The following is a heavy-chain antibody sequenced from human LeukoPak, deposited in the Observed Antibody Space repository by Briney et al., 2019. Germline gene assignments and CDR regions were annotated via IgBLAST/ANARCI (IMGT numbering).Heavy chain of an antibody. CDR3: ARGHPDWFDP. CDR2: INPNSGGT. J-gene: IGHJ5*02. V-gene: IGHV1-2*04. CDR1: GGTFSSYA. Sequence: GSSVKVSCKASGGTFSSYAISWVRQAPGQGLEWMGWINPNSGGTNYAQKFQGWVTMTRDTSISTAYMELSRLRSDDTAVYYCARGHPDWFDPWGQGTLVTVSS.